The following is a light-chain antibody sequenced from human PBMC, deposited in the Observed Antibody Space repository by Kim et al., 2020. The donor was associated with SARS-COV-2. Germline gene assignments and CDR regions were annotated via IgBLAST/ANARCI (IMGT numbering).Light chain of an antibody. CDR2: GAS. Sequence: CPGGKAALSCGARQSVSSNLSCCQQKTGQTPRRLIYGASTRATGIPDRGSGGGAGREFTLTISSLQSEKIAVYYYEQKKNRPPWTFGQGTKV. CDR3: EQKKNRPPWT. J-gene: IGKJ1*01. V-gene: IGKV3-15*01. CDR1: QSVSSN.